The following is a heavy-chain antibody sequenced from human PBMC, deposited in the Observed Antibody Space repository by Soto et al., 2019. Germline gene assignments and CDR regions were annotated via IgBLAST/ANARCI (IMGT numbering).Heavy chain of an antibody. CDR2: IYPGDSDT. V-gene: IGHV5-51*01. CDR3: ARRIAAAGTNWFDP. CDR1: GYSFTSYW. Sequence: PGESLKISCKRSGYSFTSYWIGWVRQMPGKGLGWMGIIYPGDSDTRYSPSFQGQVTISADKSISIAYLQWSSLKASDTAMYYCARRIAAAGTNWFDPWGQGTLVTVSS. D-gene: IGHD6-13*01. J-gene: IGHJ5*02.